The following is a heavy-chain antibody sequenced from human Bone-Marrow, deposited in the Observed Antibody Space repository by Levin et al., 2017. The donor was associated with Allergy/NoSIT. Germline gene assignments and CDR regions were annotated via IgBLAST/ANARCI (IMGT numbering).Heavy chain of an antibody. CDR1: GGSINSGDSY. Sequence: SETLSLTCNVSGGSINSGDSYWSWIRQPPGTGLEWIGYIYYSGSTYYNPSLKSRITISIDTSKSQFSLQLSSVTAADTDVYYCSILSLTFYDILPGYYSPIGTLDYWGQGTLVTVSS. D-gene: IGHD3-9*01. J-gene: IGHJ4*02. V-gene: IGHV4-30-4*01. CDR2: IYYSGST. CDR3: SILSLTFYDILPGYYSPIGTLDY.